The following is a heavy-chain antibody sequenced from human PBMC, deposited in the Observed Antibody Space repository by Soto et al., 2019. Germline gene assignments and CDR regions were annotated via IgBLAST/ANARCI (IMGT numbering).Heavy chain of an antibody. CDR1: GGTFSTSA. Sequence: QVQLVQSGAEVKKPGSSVKVSCKASGGTFSTSAISWVRQAPGQGLEWVGGIMPVFATPDYAQKFQGRVTITADESTTXANXELTSLRTDDTAVYYCARDKDRQQLGGNYYYILDVWGQGTAITVSS. D-gene: IGHD3-3*02. J-gene: IGHJ6*02. CDR2: IMPVFATP. CDR3: ARDKDRQQLGGNYYYILDV. V-gene: IGHV1-69*12.